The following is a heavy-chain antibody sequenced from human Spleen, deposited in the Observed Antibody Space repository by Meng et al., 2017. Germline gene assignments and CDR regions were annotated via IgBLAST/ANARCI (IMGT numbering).Heavy chain of an antibody. V-gene: IGHV4-34*01. J-gene: IGHJ4*02. D-gene: IGHD3-10*01. CDR1: GGSFSGYY. CDR2: INHSGST. CDR3: ARAILKWFGYDY. Sequence: QVQLKQWGAGLLKPSETLSLTCAVYGGSFSGYYWSWIRQPPGKGLEWIGEINHSGSTNYNPSLKSRVTISVDTSKNQFSLKLSSVTAADTAVYYCARAILKWFGYDYWGQGTLVTVSS.